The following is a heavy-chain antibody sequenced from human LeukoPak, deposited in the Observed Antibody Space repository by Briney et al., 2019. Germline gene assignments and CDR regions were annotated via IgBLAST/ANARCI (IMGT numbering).Heavy chain of an antibody. J-gene: IGHJ5*02. CDR3: AREVGYSGSYYDWFDP. D-gene: IGHD1-26*01. Sequence: SETLSLTCTVSGYSISSGYYWGWIRQPPGKGLEWIGSIYHSGSTYYNPSLKSRVTISVDTSKNQFSLKLSSVTAADTAVYYCAREVGYSGSYYDWFDPWGQGTLVTVSS. CDR1: GYSISSGYY. V-gene: IGHV4-38-2*02. CDR2: IYHSGST.